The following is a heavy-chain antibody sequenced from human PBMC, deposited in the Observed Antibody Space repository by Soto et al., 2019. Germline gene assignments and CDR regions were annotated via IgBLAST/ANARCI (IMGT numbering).Heavy chain of an antibody. CDR3: ARLGDNWNDPWY. V-gene: IGHV4-39*01. Sequence: ETLSLTCSVSDGSITSGSYYWGWIRQPPGKGLEWIGNIYYSGFPYYNPSLKSRVTISVDTSKNQFSLILTSVTAADTAVYYCARLGDNWNDPWYWGQGALVTVSS. CDR2: IYYSGFP. CDR1: DGSITSGSYY. D-gene: IGHD1-1*01. J-gene: IGHJ4*02.